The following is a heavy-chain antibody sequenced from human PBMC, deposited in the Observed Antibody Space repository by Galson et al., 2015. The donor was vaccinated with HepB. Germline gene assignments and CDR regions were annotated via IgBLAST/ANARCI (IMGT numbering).Heavy chain of an antibody. CDR2: INTNTGNP. CDR3: ARDERFGEEYYYYGMDV. Sequence: SVKVSCKASGYTFTSYAMNWVRQAPGQGLEWMGWINTNTGNPTYAQGFTGRFVFSLDTSVSTAYLQISSLKAEDTAVYYCARDERFGEEYYYYGMDVWGQGTTVTVSS. J-gene: IGHJ6*02. V-gene: IGHV7-4-1*02. D-gene: IGHD3-10*01. CDR1: GYTFTSYA.